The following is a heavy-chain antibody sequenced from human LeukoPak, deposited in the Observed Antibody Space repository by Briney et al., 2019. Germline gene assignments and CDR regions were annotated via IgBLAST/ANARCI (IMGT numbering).Heavy chain of an antibody. CDR2: ISVSGNT. CDR3: AKAPVTTCSGAYCYPFDY. J-gene: IGHJ4*02. Sequence: GGSLRLSCAASGFTLSSYAMSWVRQGPGKGLEWVSAISVSGNTYHADSVKGRFTISRDSYKNTLYLQMNSLRTDDSAVYYCAKAPVTTCSGAYCYPFDYWGQGTLVTVSS. D-gene: IGHD2-15*01. V-gene: IGHV3-23*01. CDR1: GFTLSSYA.